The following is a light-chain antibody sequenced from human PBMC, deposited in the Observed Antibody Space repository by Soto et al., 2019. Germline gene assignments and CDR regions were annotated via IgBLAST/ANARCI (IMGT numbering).Light chain of an antibody. J-gene: IGLJ1*01. V-gene: IGLV2-11*01. CDR1: SSDVGGYNY. Sequence: QSALTQPRSVSGSPGQSVTISCTGTSSDVGGYNYVSWYQQHPGKAPKLMIYVVSKRPSGVPDRFSGSKSGNTASLTISGRQAEDEADYYCCSYAGRYTYVFGSGTKLTVL. CDR3: CSYAGRYTYV. CDR2: VVS.